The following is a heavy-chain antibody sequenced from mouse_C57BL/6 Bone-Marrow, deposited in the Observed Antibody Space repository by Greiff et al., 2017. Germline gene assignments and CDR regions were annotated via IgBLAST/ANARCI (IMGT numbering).Heavy chain of an antibody. J-gene: IGHJ4*01. CDR1: GYTFTGYW. D-gene: IGHD2-10*01. CDR2: IYPRDGST. V-gene: IGHV1-9*01. Sequence: VKLMESGAELMKPGASVKLSCKATGYTFTGYWIEWVKQRPGHGLEWIGYIYPRDGSTKYNEKFKGKATLTADKSSSTAYMQLNSLTSEDSAVYFCASLLLSYWGQGTSVTVSS. CDR3: ASLLLSY.